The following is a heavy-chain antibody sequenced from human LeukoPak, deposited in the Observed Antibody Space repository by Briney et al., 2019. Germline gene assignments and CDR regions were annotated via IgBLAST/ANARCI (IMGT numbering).Heavy chain of an antibody. CDR3: AKVSRGSSWYGWDFDY. D-gene: IGHD6-13*01. CDR1: EFTFSNAW. Sequence: PGGSLRLSCAASEFTFSNAWMSWVRQAPGKGLEWVSAISGSGGSTYYADSVKGRFTISRDNSKNTLYLQMNSLRAEDTAVYYCAKVSRGSSWYGWDFDYWGQGTLVTVSS. CDR2: ISGSGGST. V-gene: IGHV3-23*01. J-gene: IGHJ4*02.